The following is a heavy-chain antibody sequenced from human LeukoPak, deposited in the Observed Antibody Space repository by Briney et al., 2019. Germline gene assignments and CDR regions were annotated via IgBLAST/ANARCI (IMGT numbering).Heavy chain of an antibody. CDR3: ARDGRAGSLFAY. CDR1: GGSISGYY. J-gene: IGHJ4*02. Sequence: ASETLSLTCTVSGGSISGYYWSWIRQPPGKGLEWVGYISYSGSTNYNPSLKSRVTISVDTSKNQFSLKLSSVTAADTAIYYCARDGRAGSLFAYWGQGTLVTASS. V-gene: IGHV4-59*01. CDR2: ISYSGST. D-gene: IGHD3-10*01.